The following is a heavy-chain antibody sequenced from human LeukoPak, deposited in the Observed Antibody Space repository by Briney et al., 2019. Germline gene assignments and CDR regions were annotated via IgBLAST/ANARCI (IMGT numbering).Heavy chain of an antibody. CDR2: ISYDGSNK. CDR3: AYSSSWYVDGHWIGY. V-gene: IGHV3-30*03. Sequence: PGRSLRLSCAASGFTFSSYGMHWVRQAPGKGLEWVAVISYDGSNKYYADSVKGRFTISRDNSKNTLYLQMNSLRAEDTAVYYCAYSSSWYVDGHWIGYWGQGTLVTVSS. J-gene: IGHJ4*02. CDR1: GFTFSSYG. D-gene: IGHD6-13*01.